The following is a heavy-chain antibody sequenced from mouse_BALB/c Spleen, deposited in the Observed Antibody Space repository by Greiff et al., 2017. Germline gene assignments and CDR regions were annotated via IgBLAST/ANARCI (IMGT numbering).Heavy chain of an antibody. V-gene: IGHV1S56*01. Sequence: QVHVKQSGPELVKPGASVRISCKASGYTFTSYYIHGVKQRPGQGLEWIGWIYPGNVNTKYNEKFKGKATLTADKSSSTAYMQLSSLTSEDSAVYFCARGAMDYWGQGTSVTVSS. CDR2: IYPGNVNT. CDR1: GYTFTSYY. CDR3: ARGAMDY. J-gene: IGHJ4*01.